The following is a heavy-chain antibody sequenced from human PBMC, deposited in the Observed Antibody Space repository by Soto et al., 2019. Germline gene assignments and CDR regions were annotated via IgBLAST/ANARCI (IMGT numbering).Heavy chain of an antibody. CDR2: INPSGGST. V-gene: IGHV1-46*01. J-gene: IGHJ4*02. CDR3: ARSPSSMVRGVIHYFDY. Sequence: QVQLVQSGAEVKKPGASVKVSCKASGYTFTSYYMHWVRQAPGQGLEWMGIINPSGGSTSYAQKFQGRVTMTRDTSTSTVYMELSSLRSEYTAVYYCARSPSSMVRGVIHYFDYWGQGTLVTVSS. D-gene: IGHD3-10*01. CDR1: GYTFTSYY.